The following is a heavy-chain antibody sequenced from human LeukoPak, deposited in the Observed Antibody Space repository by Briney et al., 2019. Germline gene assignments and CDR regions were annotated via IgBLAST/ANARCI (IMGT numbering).Heavy chain of an antibody. CDR2: IYSGGAT. D-gene: IGHD5-12*01. J-gene: IGHJ6*02. CDR3: ARDGVATIREYYGMDV. CDR1: GITVSTNY. Sequence: GGSLRLSCAASGITVSTNYMSWVRQGPGKGLEWVAIIYSGGATFYADSVKGRFTISRENSKNTLWLQMNSLRAEDTAVYYCARDGVATIREYYGMDVWGQGSTVTVSS. V-gene: IGHV3-66*01.